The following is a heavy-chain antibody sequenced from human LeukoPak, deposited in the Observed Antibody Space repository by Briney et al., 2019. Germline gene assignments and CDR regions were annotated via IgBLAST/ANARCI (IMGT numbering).Heavy chain of an antibody. D-gene: IGHD3-22*01. V-gene: IGHV3-48*03. Sequence: GSLRLSCVASGFTFRSYEMNWVRQAPGKGLEWLSYISSDGSAIYYADSVKGRFTISRDNAKNSLFLQMNGLRAEDTAVYYCAREFTYYYDSSGSGAFDIWGQGTMVTVSS. J-gene: IGHJ3*02. CDR3: AREFTYYYDSSGSGAFDI. CDR1: GFTFRSYE. CDR2: ISSDGSAI.